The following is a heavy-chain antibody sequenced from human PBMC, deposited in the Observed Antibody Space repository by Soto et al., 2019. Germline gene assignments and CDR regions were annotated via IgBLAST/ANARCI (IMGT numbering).Heavy chain of an antibody. D-gene: IGHD1-26*01. CDR1: GFTFSSYG. Sequence: GGSLRLSCAASGFTFSSYGMHWVRQAPGKGLEWVAVISYDGSNKYYADSVKGRFTISRDNSKNTLYLQMNSLRAEDTAVYYCARDGREGSIGYWGQGTLVTVSS. CDR3: ARDGREGSIGY. V-gene: IGHV3-30*03. CDR2: ISYDGSNK. J-gene: IGHJ4*02.